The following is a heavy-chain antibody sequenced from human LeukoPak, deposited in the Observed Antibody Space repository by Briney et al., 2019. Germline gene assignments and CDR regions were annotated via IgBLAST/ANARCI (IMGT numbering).Heavy chain of an antibody. CDR1: GFTFDDYA. CDR3: AKGDYGDYYMDV. Sequence: GRSLRLSCAASGFTFDDYAMHSVRQAPGKGLEWVSGISWNSGSKGYADSVKGRFTISRDNAKNSLYLQMNSLRAEDMALYYCAKGDYGDYYMDVWGKGTTVTVSS. V-gene: IGHV3-9*03. J-gene: IGHJ6*03. D-gene: IGHD4/OR15-4a*01. CDR2: ISWNSGSK.